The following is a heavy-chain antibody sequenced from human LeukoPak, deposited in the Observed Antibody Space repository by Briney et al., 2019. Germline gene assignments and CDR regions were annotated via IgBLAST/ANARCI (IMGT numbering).Heavy chain of an antibody. J-gene: IGHJ4*02. D-gene: IGHD5-18*01. CDR3: ARGRSGYSYGFDY. CDR1: GYSFTSYW. Sequence: GETLKISCKGSGYSFTSYWIGWVRPMPGKGLEWMGIIYPGDSDTRYSPSFQGQVTISADKSISTAYLQWSSLKASDTAMYYCARGRSGYSYGFDYWGQGTLVTVSS. CDR2: IYPGDSDT. V-gene: IGHV5-51*01.